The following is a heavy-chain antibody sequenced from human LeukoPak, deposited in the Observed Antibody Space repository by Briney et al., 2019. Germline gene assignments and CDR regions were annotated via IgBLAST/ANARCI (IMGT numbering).Heavy chain of an antibody. Sequence: GGSLRLSCAASGFIFSSHWMSWVRQAPGKGLEWVASIKEDGSEKSYMDSVKGRFTISRDNAKNSLYLQMNSLRAEDTAVYYCARGLEVDHGDYGWTDYWGQGTLVTVSS. CDR1: GFIFSSHW. CDR2: IKEDGSEK. D-gene: IGHD4-17*01. CDR3: ARGLEVDHGDYGWTDY. V-gene: IGHV3-7*01. J-gene: IGHJ4*02.